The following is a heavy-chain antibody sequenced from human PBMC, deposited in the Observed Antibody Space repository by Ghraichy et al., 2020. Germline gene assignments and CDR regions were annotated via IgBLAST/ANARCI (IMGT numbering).Heavy chain of an antibody. CDR3: AKVSALRFLEWLPAVDY. CDR2: IAYDESHK. CDR1: GFTFSIYG. Sequence: GESLNISCAASGFTFSIYGMHWVRQAPGKGLEWVAVIAYDESHKFYADSVKGRFTISRDNSKSTLYLQMDSLRTEDTAVYYCAKVSALRFLEWLPAVDYWGQGTLVTVSS. J-gene: IGHJ4*02. D-gene: IGHD3-3*01. V-gene: IGHV3-30*18.